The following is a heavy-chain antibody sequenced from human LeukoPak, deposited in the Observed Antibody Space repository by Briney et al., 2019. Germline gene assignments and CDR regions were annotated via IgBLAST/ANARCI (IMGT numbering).Heavy chain of an antibody. CDR3: ARTGVPAAIVRWFDP. CDR1: GFTFSNAW. D-gene: IGHD2-2*02. V-gene: IGHV3-48*04. Sequence: GGSLRLSCEGSGFTFSNAWMTWVRQAPGKGLEWVSYISSSGSTIYYADSVKGRFTISRDNAKNSLYLQMNSLRAEDTAVYYCARTGVPAAIVRWFDPWGQGTLVTVSS. J-gene: IGHJ5*02. CDR2: ISSSGSTI.